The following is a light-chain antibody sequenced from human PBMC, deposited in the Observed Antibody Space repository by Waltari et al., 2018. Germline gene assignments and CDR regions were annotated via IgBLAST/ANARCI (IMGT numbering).Light chain of an antibody. V-gene: IGKV4-1*01. CDR3: QQYYSTPLT. Sequence: DIVMTQSPDSLAVSLGERATINCKSSQSVLYSSNNKNYLAWYQQKPGQHPKLLIYWASTRESGVPDRFSGSGSVTDFTLIISILQAEDVAVYYCQQYYSTPLTFGQGTKVEIK. CDR2: WAS. J-gene: IGKJ1*01. CDR1: QSVLYSSNNKNY.